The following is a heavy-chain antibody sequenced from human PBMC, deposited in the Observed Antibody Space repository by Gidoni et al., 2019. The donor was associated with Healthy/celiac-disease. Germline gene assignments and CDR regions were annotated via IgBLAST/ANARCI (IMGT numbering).Heavy chain of an antibody. Sequence: EVQLLESGGGLVQPGGSLRLSCAASGFTFSSYAMGWVRQAPGKGLEWVSAISGSGGSTYYADSVKGRFTISRDNSKNTLYLQMNSLRAEDTAVYYCAKDSRYYGDSEGGDYWGQGTLVTVSS. V-gene: IGHV3-23*01. CDR3: AKDSRYYGDSEGGDY. CDR1: GFTFSSYA. D-gene: IGHD4-17*01. J-gene: IGHJ4*02. CDR2: ISGSGGST.